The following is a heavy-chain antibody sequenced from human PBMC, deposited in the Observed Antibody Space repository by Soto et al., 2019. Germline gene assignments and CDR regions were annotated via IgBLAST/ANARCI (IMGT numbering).Heavy chain of an antibody. D-gene: IGHD1-26*01. Sequence: SETLSLTCAVSGDSINSSNWWNWVRQPPGKGLEWIGKIYHSGTTNYNPSLKSRVTISVDTSKNQFSLKLSSVTAADTAVYYCARGPLGPGYYYYYGMDVWGQGTTVTVSS. CDR2: IYHSGTT. CDR3: ARGPLGPGYYYYYGMDV. J-gene: IGHJ6*02. CDR1: GDSINSSNW. V-gene: IGHV4-4*02.